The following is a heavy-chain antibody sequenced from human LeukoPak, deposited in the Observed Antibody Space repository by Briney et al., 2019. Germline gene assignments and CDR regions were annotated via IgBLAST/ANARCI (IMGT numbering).Heavy chain of an antibody. J-gene: IGHJ3*02. CDR2: INWNGGST. D-gene: IGHD3-22*01. CDR1: GFTFSSYA. Sequence: GGSLRLSCAASGFTFSSYAMSWVRQAPGKGLEWVSGINWNGGSTGYADSVKGRFTISRDNAKNSLYLQMNSLRAEDTALYYCARARHYYDSSGYADAFDIWGQGTMVTVSS. V-gene: IGHV3-20*04. CDR3: ARARHYYDSSGYADAFDI.